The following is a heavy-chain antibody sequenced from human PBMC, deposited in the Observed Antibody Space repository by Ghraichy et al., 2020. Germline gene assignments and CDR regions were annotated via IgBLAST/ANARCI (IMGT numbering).Heavy chain of an antibody. V-gene: IGHV3-66*01. CDR2: VYGGGST. CDR1: GFTVSSNY. J-gene: IGHJ4*02. Sequence: GGSLRLSCAASGFTVSSNYMNWVRQALGKGLEWVSGVYGGGSTYYADSVKGRFSISRDNSKNTLYLRMNSLRAEDTAVYHCARGLPGTVAFDYWGQGTLVTVTS. CDR3: ARGLPGTVAFDY. D-gene: IGHD1/OR15-1a*01.